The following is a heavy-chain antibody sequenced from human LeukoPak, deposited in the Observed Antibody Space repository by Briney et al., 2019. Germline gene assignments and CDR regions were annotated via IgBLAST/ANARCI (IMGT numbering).Heavy chain of an antibody. Sequence: VASVKVSCKASGYTFTSYGISWVRQAPGQGLEWMGWISAYNGNTNYAQKFQGRVTITADESTSTAYMELSSLRSEDTAVYYCALDCSSTSCYLYYGSGSDRHRRTFDYWGQGTLVTVSS. V-gene: IGHV1-18*01. CDR2: ISAYNGNT. J-gene: IGHJ4*02. CDR1: GYTFTSYG. CDR3: ALDCSSTSCYLYYGSGSDRHRRTFDY. D-gene: IGHD2-2*01.